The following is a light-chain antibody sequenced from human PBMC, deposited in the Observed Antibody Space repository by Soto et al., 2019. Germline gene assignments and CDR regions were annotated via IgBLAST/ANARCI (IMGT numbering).Light chain of an antibody. V-gene: IGKV3-20*01. J-gene: IGKJ1*01. CDR2: GAS. CDR1: QSVSSSY. Sequence: EIVLTQSPGTLSLSPGERATLSCRASQSVSSSYLAWYQQKPGQAPRLLIYGASSRATGIPDRFSGSGSGTDFTLTIIRLEPEDFALYYCQQYGSAPWTFGQGTKVEIK. CDR3: QQYGSAPWT.